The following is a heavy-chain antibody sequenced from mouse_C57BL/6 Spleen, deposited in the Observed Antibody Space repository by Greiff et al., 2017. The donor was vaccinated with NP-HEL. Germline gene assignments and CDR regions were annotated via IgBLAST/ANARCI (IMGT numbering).Heavy chain of an antibody. CDR1: GYTFTSYW. D-gene: IGHD1-1*01. V-gene: IGHV1-72*01. CDR2: IDPNSGGT. CDR3: ARGGLLLRFAY. J-gene: IGHJ3*01. Sequence: VKLQQPGAELVKPGASVKLSCKASGYTFTSYWMHWVKQRPGRGLEWIGRIDPNSGGTKYNEKFKSKATLTVDKPSSTAYMQLRSLTSEDSAVYYCARGGLLLRFAYWGQGTLVTVSA.